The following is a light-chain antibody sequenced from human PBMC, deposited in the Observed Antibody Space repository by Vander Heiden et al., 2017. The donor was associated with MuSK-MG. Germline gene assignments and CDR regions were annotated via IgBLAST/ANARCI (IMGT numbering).Light chain of an antibody. CDR1: QGISNS. CDR3: QQYYSTPPT. CDR2: AAS. Sequence: DIQLPQSPSSLSASVGDRVTITCRASQGISNSLDWYQQKPGKAPKLLIYAASRLESGVPSRFSGSGSGTDYTLTISSLQPEDFATYYCQQYYSTPPTFGQGTKVEIK. J-gene: IGKJ1*01. V-gene: IGKV1-NL1*01.